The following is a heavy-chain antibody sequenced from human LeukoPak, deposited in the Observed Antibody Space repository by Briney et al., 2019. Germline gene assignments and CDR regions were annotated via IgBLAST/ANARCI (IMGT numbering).Heavy chain of an antibody. D-gene: IGHD6-19*01. CDR2: ISGSGSTI. J-gene: IGHJ4*02. Sequence: GGSLRLSCAASGYTFSSYEMNYVRHAPGKGLEWVSYISGSGSTIYYADSVKGRFTISRDNAKNSLYLQMNSLRAEDTAVYYCARGGWDDYWGQGTLVTVSS. V-gene: IGHV3-48*03. CDR1: GYTFSSYE. CDR3: ARGGWDDY.